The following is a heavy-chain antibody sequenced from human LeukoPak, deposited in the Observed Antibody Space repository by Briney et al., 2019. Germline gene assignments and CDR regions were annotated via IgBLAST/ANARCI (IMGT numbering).Heavy chain of an antibody. CDR2: ISYDGSNK. J-gene: IGHJ4*02. D-gene: IGHD3-10*01. CDR3: ARGGYGSGSYLDY. CDR1: GFTFSSYA. Sequence: GRSLRLSCAASGFTFSSYAMHWVPQAPGKGLEWVAVISYDGSNKYYADSVKGRFTISRDNSKNTLYLQMNSLRAEDTAVYYCARGGYGSGSYLDYWGRGTLVTVSS. V-gene: IGHV3-30-3*01.